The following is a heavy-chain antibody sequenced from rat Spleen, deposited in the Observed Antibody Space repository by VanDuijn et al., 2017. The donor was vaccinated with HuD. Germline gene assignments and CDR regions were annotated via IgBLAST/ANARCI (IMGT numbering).Heavy chain of an antibody. J-gene: IGHJ2*01. CDR2: IWTTGGT. Sequence: QVQLKESGPGLVQPSQTLSLTCIVSGFSLTNYHVNLVRQHSGKGLEWMGLIWTTGGTRYNLALKSRLSISKDTSKSKVYLKMNSLQTEDTATYYCARGYYGYTPFDYWGQGVMVTVSS. CDR1: GFSLTNYH. CDR3: ARGYYGYTPFDY. V-gene: IGHV2-41*01. D-gene: IGHD1-9*01.